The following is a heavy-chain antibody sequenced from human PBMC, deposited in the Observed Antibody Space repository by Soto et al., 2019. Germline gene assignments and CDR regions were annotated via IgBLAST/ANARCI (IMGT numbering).Heavy chain of an antibody. CDR3: AREYSAGWST. J-gene: IGHJ4*02. CDR2: TYYRSKWYN. CDR1: GDSVSSNSAA. V-gene: IGHV6-1*01. Sequence: SQTLSLTCAISGDSVSSNSAAWNWIRQSPSRGLEWLGRTYYRSKWYNEYALSVKRRITINPDTSKNKYTLQLNSMTPDDTAVYYCAREYSAGWSTWGQGTLVTVSS. D-gene: IGHD6-19*01.